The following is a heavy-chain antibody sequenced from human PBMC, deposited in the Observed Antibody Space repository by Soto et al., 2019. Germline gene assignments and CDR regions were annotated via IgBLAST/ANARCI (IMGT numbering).Heavy chain of an antibody. CDR1: GFSLTTNGVG. CDR3: AHKEFRTSSPFDF. CDR2: INWDDDR. J-gene: IGHJ4*02. V-gene: IGHV2-5*02. Sequence: QITLKESGPALVKPTQTLTLTCTFSGFSLTTNGVGVAWIRQPPGKALEWLALINWDDDRHYNPSLTSRLTITKDTSKNQVVLTMTNMDPVDTATYYCAHKEFRTSSPFDFGGPGFLVTVSS.